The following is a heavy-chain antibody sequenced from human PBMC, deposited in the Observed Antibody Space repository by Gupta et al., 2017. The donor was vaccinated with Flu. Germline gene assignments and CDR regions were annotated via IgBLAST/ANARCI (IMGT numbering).Heavy chain of an antibody. V-gene: IGHV4-39*01. J-gene: IGHJ5*02. CDR2: IYYTGST. CDR3: ARHLDSGWGCWFDL. CDR1: GGSITSSIYY. Sequence: QLQMQQSAPRLVQPSGALALICTIPGGSITSSIYYWCCIRQAPGKGLEWIGSIYYTGSTDFSPSLKSRVTRSVDTPKNQFSLELSSVTAADTTAYYCARHLDSGWGCWFDLWGQGTLVTVSS. D-gene: IGHD6-19*01.